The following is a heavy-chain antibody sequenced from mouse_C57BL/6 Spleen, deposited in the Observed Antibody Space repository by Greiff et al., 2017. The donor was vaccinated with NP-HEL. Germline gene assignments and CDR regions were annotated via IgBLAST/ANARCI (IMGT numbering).Heavy chain of an antibody. D-gene: IGHD2-9*01. CDR3: ANSYYGYDVGFAY. CDR2: IYPGDGDT. Sequence: QVQLQQSGPELVKPGASVKISCKASGYAFSSSWMNWVKQRPGKGLEWIGRIYPGDGDTNYNGKFKGKATLTADKSSSTAYMQLSSLTSEDSAVYFCANSYYGYDVGFAYWGQGTLVTVSA. CDR1: GYAFSSSW. J-gene: IGHJ3*01. V-gene: IGHV1-82*01.